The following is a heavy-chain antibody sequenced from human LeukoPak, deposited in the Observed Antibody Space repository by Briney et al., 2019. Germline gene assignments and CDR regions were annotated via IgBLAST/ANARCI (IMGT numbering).Heavy chain of an antibody. D-gene: IGHD4-23*01. CDR1: GFSFSTYA. V-gene: IGHV3-23*01. Sequence: GGSLRLSCAASGFSFSTYAMSWVRQAPGKGLEWVSGISGNEYSTYYADSVKGRFAISRDNSKNTLYLQMHSLRAEDTAVYYCAKSVTADPWGQGTLVTVSS. CDR3: AKSVTADP. CDR2: ISGNEYST. J-gene: IGHJ5*02.